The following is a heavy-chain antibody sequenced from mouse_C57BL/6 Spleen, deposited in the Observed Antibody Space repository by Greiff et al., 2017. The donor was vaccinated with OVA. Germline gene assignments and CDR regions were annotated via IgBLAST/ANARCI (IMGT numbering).Heavy chain of an antibody. D-gene: IGHD1-1*01. V-gene: IGHV2-5*01. CDR3: ATLYYGSSYVYFDV. CDR1: GFSLTSYG. CDR2: IWRGGST. Sequence: VQLKESGPGLVQPSQSLSITCTVSGFSLTSYGVHWVRQSPGKGLEWLGVIWRGGSTDYNAAFMSRLSITKDNSKSQVFFKTNSLQADDTAIYYCATLYYGSSYVYFDVWGTGTTVTVSS. J-gene: IGHJ1*03.